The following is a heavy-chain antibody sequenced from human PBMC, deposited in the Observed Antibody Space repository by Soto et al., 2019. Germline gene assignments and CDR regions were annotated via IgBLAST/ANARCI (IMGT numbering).Heavy chain of an antibody. D-gene: IGHD3-10*01. J-gene: IGHJ6*02. CDR2: IRAYNGNT. CDR3: ARGGPTSADYYYGMDV. V-gene: IGHV1-18*01. CDR1: GYTFSNDG. Sequence: QVQLVQSGAEVRRPGASVKVSCKASGYTFSNDGINWVRQAPGQGLEWMGWIRAYNGNTEYAQNFQGRVTMTTDTSTSPAYMELRSLRSDDTAVYSCARGGPTSADYYYGMDVWGLGTTVTVSS.